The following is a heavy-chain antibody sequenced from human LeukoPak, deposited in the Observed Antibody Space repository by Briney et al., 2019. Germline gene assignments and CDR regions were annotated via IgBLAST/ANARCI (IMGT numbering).Heavy chain of an antibody. Sequence: PGGSLRLSCAASGFSFSSYAMSWVRQAPGKGLEWVSGISGSGGSTYYADSVKGRFSTSRDNSKNTLYLQMNSLRAKDTAVYYCAKDGDYGGWYFDLWGRGTVVTVSS. CDR1: GFSFSSYA. V-gene: IGHV3-23*01. D-gene: IGHD4-23*01. CDR2: ISGSGGST. J-gene: IGHJ2*01. CDR3: AKDGDYGGWYFDL.